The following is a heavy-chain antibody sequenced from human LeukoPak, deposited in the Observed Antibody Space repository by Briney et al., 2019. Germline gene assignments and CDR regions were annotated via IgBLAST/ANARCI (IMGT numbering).Heavy chain of an antibody. CDR3: AGSSSWYRGYLDY. J-gene: IGHJ4*02. Sequence: PGRSLRLSCAACGFTCSSCAMHWVRQAPGKGLEWVAVISYDGSNKYYADSVKGRFTISRDNSKNTLYLQMNSLRAEDTAVYYCAGSSSWYRGYLDYWGQGTLVTVSS. V-gene: IGHV3-30*04. D-gene: IGHD6-13*01. CDR2: ISYDGSNK. CDR1: GFTCSSCA.